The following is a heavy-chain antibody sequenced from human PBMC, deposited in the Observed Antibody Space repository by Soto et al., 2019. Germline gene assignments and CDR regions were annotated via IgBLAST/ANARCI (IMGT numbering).Heavy chain of an antibody. Sequence: GGSLRLSCAASGFLFSDYAMTWVRRAPGKGLEWVSSISDGGGSTIYADSVKGRFTISRDNSKNTLYLQMNSLRVEDTAVYYCAKDMKYNWNDDDYWGHGILVTVSS. D-gene: IGHD1-20*01. CDR1: GFLFSDYA. V-gene: IGHV3-23*01. CDR3: AKDMKYNWNDDDY. J-gene: IGHJ4*01. CDR2: ISDGGGST.